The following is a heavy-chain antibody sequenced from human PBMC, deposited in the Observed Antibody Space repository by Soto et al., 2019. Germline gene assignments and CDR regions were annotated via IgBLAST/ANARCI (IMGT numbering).Heavy chain of an antibody. CDR1: GGTFSSYT. CDR3: ASGSGSSYYYYGMDV. Sequence: QVQLVQSGAEVKKPGSSVKVSCKASGGTFSSYTISWVRQAPGQGLEWMGRIIPILGIANYAQKFQGRVTITADKSTRTAYMELSSLRSEDTAVYYCASGSGSSYYYYGMDVWGQGTTVTVSS. V-gene: IGHV1-69*02. J-gene: IGHJ6*02. CDR2: IIPILGIA. D-gene: IGHD3-10*01.